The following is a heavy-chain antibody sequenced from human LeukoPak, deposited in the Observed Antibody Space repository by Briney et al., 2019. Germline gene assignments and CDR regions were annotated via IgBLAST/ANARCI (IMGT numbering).Heavy chain of an antibody. J-gene: IGHJ4*02. D-gene: IGHD6-6*01. CDR2: ISSSSSYI. V-gene: IGHV3-21*01. CDR1: GFAFSSYE. Sequence: PGGSLRLSCAASGFAFSSYEMNWVRQAPGKGLEWVSSISSSSSYIYYADSVRGRFTISRDNAKNSLYLQMNSLRAEDTAVYYCARTSIALDYWGQGTLVTVSS. CDR3: ARTSIALDY.